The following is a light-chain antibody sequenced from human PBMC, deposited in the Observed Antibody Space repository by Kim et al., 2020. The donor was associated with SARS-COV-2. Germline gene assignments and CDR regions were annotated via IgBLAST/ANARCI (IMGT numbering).Light chain of an antibody. CDR3: SSYISSATGV. J-gene: IGLJ3*02. CDR2: DVS. CDR1: INY. Sequence: SVSGSPGQSITISCTGSINYVSWYQQHPGKVPKLIIYDVSNRPSGISPRFSGSKSGNTASLTISGLQAEDAADYYCSSYISSATGVFGGGTQLTVL. V-gene: IGLV2-14*03.